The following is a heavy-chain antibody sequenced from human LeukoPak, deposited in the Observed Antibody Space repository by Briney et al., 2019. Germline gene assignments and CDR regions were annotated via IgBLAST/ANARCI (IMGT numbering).Heavy chain of an antibody. CDR2: INHSGST. V-gene: IGHV4-39*07. CDR3: ARAGPHYYDSSGYYHGY. Sequence: PSETLSLTCTVSGGSISSGGYYWSWIRQPPGKGLEWIGEINHSGSTNYNPSLKSRVTISVDTSKNQFSLKLSSVTAADTAVYYCARAGPHYYDSSGYYHGYWGQGTLVTVSS. CDR1: GGSISSGGYY. J-gene: IGHJ4*02. D-gene: IGHD3-22*01.